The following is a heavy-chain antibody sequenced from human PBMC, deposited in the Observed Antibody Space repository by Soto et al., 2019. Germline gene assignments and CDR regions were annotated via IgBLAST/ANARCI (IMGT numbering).Heavy chain of an antibody. J-gene: IGHJ4*02. Sequence: EVQLVESGGGLVKPGGSLRLSCAASGFTFSNAWMSWVRQAPGKGLEWVGRTKSKADGGTTDYAAPVKGRFSISRDDSKNTLYLQMSSLKTEDTAVYYCATDYTIFGVIIEYYFDSWGQGTLVTVSS. CDR1: GFTFSNAW. CDR2: TKSKADGGTT. D-gene: IGHD3-3*01. CDR3: ATDYTIFGVIIEYYFDS. V-gene: IGHV3-15*01.